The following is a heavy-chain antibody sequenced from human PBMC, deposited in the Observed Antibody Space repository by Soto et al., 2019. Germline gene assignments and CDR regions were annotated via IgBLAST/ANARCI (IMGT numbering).Heavy chain of an antibody. J-gene: IGHJ4*02. CDR2: FDPEDGET. CDR3: ATNTFDSSGTYFDY. CDR1: GYTLTELS. V-gene: IGHV1-24*01. D-gene: IGHD3-22*01. Sequence: SVKVSCKVSGYTLTELSMHWVRQAPGKGLEWMGGFDPEDGETIYAQKFQGRVTMTEDTSTDTAYMELSSLRSEDTAVYYCATNTFDSSGTYFDYWGQGTLVTVSS.